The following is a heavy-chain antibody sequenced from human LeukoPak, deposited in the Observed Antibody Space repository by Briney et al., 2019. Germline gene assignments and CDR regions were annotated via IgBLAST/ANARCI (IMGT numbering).Heavy chain of an antibody. V-gene: IGHV3-48*01. CDR1: GFTFSSYS. D-gene: IGHD6-13*01. J-gene: IGHJ4*02. CDR2: ISSSSSTI. CDR3: ASLSSSWYTNEDY. Sequence: PGGSLRLSCAASGFTFSSYSMNWVRQAPGKGLEWVSYISSSSSTIYYADSVKGRFTISRDNAKNSLYLQMNSLRAEDTAVYYCASLSSSWYTNEDYWGQGTLVTVSS.